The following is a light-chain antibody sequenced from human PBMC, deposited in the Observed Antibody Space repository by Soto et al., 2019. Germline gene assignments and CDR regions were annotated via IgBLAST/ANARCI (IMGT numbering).Light chain of an antibody. CDR3: RQYNNSTTWT. CDR1: QGLXSN. J-gene: IGKJ1*01. CDR2: GGS. Sequence: IVVTQSPATLPVSAGESATLSCRASQGLXSNFAWYQAKPGQAPRALTXGGSTRATAIPARFSGSGSGTEFTLTISSLQSEDVSVSYCRQYNNSTTWTFGQGTKVEIK. V-gene: IGKV3-15*01.